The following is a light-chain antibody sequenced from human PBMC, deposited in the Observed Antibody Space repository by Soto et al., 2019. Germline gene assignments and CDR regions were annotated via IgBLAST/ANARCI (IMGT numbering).Light chain of an antibody. CDR2: GSS. V-gene: IGKV3-20*01. CDR1: QSGDSIY. CDR3: QHFGRSLYT. J-gene: IGKJ2*01. Sequence: EIGLTQSPVTVSLSPGERATLSCRASQSGDSIYLGWYQQKPGQAPRLLIFGSSTRATGIPDRFSGSGSGTDFTLTIRRLEPEDFAVYYCQHFGRSLYTFGQGTKLEIK.